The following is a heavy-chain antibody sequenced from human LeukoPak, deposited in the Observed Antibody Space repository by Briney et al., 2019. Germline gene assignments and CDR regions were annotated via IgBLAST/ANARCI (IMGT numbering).Heavy chain of an antibody. J-gene: IGHJ3*02. V-gene: IGHV3-23*01. D-gene: IGHD2-21*01. CDR2: ISGSGGST. CDR1: GFTFSSYA. CDR3: AKDLNVVGKLYGAFDI. Sequence: PGGSLRLSCAASGFTFSSYAMSWVRQAPGKGLEWVSAISGSGGSTYYADSVKGRFTISRDNSKNTLYLQMNSLRAEDTAVYYCAKDLNVVGKLYGAFDIWGQGTMVTVSS.